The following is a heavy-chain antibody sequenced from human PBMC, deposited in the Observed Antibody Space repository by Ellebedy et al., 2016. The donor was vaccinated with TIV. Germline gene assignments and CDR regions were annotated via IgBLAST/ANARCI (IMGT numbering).Heavy chain of an antibody. V-gene: IGHV1-3*01. D-gene: IGHD5-18*01. CDR3: ARGYSYEFDY. CDR1: GYIFTTYA. J-gene: IGHJ4*02. CDR2: INLGIGDT. Sequence: AASVKVSCKTSGYIFTTYAMHWVRQAPGQSLEWMGWINLGIGDTKYSQNFQGRLTIPSDASASTVYMELSSLRSGDTAVYFCARGYSYEFDYWGQGTLVTVSS.